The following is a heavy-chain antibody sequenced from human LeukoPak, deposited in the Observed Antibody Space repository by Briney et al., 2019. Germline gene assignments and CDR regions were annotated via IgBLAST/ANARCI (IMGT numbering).Heavy chain of an antibody. Sequence: GGSLRLSCAASGFPFSSYGMHWIRQAPGKGLEWVARLVYDARSDYANSVKGRFSISRDDSKNTLFLDMSNLRVEDTALYYCARDLSAAFDFWGQGVLVTVPS. J-gene: IGHJ4*02. V-gene: IGHV3-33*01. CDR3: ARDLSAAFDF. CDR2: LVYDARS. D-gene: IGHD6-19*01. CDR1: GFPFSSYG.